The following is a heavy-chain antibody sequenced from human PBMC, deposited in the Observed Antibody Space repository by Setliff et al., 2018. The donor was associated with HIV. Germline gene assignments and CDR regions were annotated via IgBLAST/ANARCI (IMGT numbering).Heavy chain of an antibody. CDR2: MNPISDHR. D-gene: IGHD3-9*01. V-gene: IGHV1-8*02. CDR1: RYTFSNYD. CDR3: ASGCLIGGSGPCRNFEF. J-gene: IGHJ4*02. Sequence: WASVKVSCKASRYTFSNYDVNWVRQATGQGLEWMAWMNPISDHRGYAQKFQGRLTMTKDTSTSTVYMELSSLKSDDTAVYYCASGCLIGGSGPCRNFEFWGQGTLVTVSS.